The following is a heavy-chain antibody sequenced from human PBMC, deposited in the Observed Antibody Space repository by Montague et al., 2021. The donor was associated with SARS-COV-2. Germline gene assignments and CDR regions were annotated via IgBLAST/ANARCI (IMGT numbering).Heavy chain of an antibody. CDR2: FYYSGST. V-gene: IGHV4-31*03. CDR1: GGSISSGGYY. J-gene: IGHJ4*02. CDR3: ARASGKKTIFGVVISYFDY. Sequence: TLSLTCTVSGGSISSGGYYWSWIRQHPGKGLEWIGYFYYSGSTYYNPSLKSRVTISVDTSKNQFSLKLSSVTAADTAVYYCARASGKKTIFGVVISYFDYWGQGTLVTVSS. D-gene: IGHD3-3*01.